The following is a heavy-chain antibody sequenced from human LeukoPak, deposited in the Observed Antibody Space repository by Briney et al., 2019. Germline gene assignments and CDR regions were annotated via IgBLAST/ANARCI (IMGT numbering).Heavy chain of an antibody. D-gene: IGHD3-22*01. Sequence: PGGSLRLSCAASGFTFSSYSMNWVRQAPGKGLEWVSSISSSSSYIYYADSVKGRFTISRDNAKNSLYLQMNSLRAEDTAVYYCARDQGGYDSSGHYYEPYYFDYWGQGTLVTVSS. V-gene: IGHV3-21*01. CDR3: ARDQGGYDSSGHYYEPYYFDY. CDR2: ISSSSSYI. CDR1: GFTFSSYS. J-gene: IGHJ4*02.